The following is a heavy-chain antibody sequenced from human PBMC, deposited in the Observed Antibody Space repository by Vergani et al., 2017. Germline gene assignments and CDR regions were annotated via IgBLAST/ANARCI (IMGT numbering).Heavy chain of an antibody. Sequence: QVQLVQSGSELKKPGASVKVSCKASGYTFTSYAMNWVRQAPGQGLEWMGWINTNTGNPTYAQGFTGRFVFSLDTSVSTAYLQISSLKAEDTAVYYCAARGSTVAAAKERGGDLLYWYFDLWGRGTLVTVSS. CDR3: AARGSTVAAAKERGGDLLYWYFDL. V-gene: IGHV7-4-1*02. CDR2: INTNTGNP. J-gene: IGHJ2*01. CDR1: GYTFTSYA. D-gene: IGHD6-13*01.